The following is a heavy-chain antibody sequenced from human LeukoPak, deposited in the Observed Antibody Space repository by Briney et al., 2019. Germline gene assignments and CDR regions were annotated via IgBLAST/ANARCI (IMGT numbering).Heavy chain of an antibody. CDR3: AKPKWVGDSSAAGAFDI. J-gene: IGHJ3*02. D-gene: IGHD3-22*01. V-gene: IGHV3-23*01. CDR1: GFTFSSYA. CDR2: ISGSGGST. Sequence: GGSLRLSCAASGFTFSSYAMSWVRQAPGKGLEWVSAISGSGGSTYYADSVKGRFTISRDNSKNTLYLQMNSLRAEDTAVYYCAKPKWVGDSSAAGAFDIWGQGTMVTVSP.